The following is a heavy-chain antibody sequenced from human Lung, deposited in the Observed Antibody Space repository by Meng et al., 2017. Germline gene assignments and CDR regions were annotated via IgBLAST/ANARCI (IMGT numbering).Heavy chain of an antibody. CDR1: GYNFPDYY. CDR3: ARDEDISAAGKLFGDY. D-gene: IGHD6-25*01. V-gene: IGHV1-2*06. J-gene: IGHJ4*02. CDR2: IDPKSGDT. Sequence: VSVKVSCKPSGYNFPDYYIHWVRRAPGQGLEWMGRIDPKSGDTHYAQKFQARVTMTGDTSISTAYMELSGLTSDDTAMYYCARDEDISAAGKLFGDYWGQGTLVTVSS.